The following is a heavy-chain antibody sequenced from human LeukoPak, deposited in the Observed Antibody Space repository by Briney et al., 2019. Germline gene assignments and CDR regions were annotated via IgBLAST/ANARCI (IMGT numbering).Heavy chain of an antibody. V-gene: IGHV3-7*01. CDR1: GFTFRGYD. CDR2: IKQDRSEK. CDR3: ARLREIPVFGVVTKSTSYFDY. D-gene: IGHD3-3*01. J-gene: IGHJ4*02. Sequence: GGSLRLSCAVSGFTFRGYDMSWVRQAPGKGLELVANIKQDRSEKYYVDSVKGRFTISRDNAKNSLYLQMNSLRAEDTAVYYCARLREIPVFGVVTKSTSYFDYWGQGTLVTVSS.